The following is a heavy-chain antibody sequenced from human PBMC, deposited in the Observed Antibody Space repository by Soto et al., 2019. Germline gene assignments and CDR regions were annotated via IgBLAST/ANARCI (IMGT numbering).Heavy chain of an antibody. CDR3: ARDGFRYYDSSGPFDY. J-gene: IGHJ4*02. CDR1: GFTFSSYW. D-gene: IGHD3-22*01. Sequence: PGGSLRLSCAASGFTFSSYWMSWVRQAPGKGLEWVANIKQDGSEKYYVDSVKGRFTISRDNAKNSLYLQMNSLRAEDTAVYYCARDGFRYYDSSGPFDYWGQGTLVTVSS. V-gene: IGHV3-7*03. CDR2: IKQDGSEK.